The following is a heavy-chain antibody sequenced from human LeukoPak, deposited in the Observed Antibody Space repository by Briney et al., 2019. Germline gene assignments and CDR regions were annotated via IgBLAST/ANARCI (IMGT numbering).Heavy chain of an antibody. D-gene: IGHD1-26*01. CDR1: GGTFSSYA. CDR3: ARSTMREAPLGGDAFDI. Sequence: SVKVSCKASGGTFSSYAISWVRQAPGQGLEWMGGIIPIFGTANYAQKFQGRVTITADESTSTAYMELSSLRSEDTAVYYCARSTMREAPLGGDAFDIWGQGTMVTVSS. V-gene: IGHV1-69*13. CDR2: IIPIFGTA. J-gene: IGHJ3*02.